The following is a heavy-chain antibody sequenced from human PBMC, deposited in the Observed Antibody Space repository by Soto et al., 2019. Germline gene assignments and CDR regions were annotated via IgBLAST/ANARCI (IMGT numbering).Heavy chain of an antibody. CDR1: GFTFSSYA. V-gene: IGHV3-23*01. CDR2: ISGSGGST. D-gene: IGHD2-15*01. Sequence: EVQLLESGGGLVQPGGSLRLSCAASGFTFSSYAMSWVRQAPGKGLEWVSAISGSGGSTYYADSVKGRFTISRDNSKNTLYLQMNSLRAEDTAVYYCAKGRSSRIVVVVAAFDYWGQGTLVTVSS. J-gene: IGHJ4*02. CDR3: AKGRSSRIVVVVAAFDY.